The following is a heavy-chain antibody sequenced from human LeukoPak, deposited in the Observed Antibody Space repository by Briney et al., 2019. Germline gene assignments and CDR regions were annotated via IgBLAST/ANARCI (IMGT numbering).Heavy chain of an antibody. CDR3: ARDSSLEWLIYYGMDV. CDR1: GFTFSSYA. Sequence: PGGSLRLSCAASGFTFSSYAMSWVRQAPGKGLEWVSAISGSGGSTYYADSVKGRFTISRDNSKNTLYLQMNSLRAEDTAVYYCARDSSLEWLIYYGMDVWGQGTTVTVSS. D-gene: IGHD3-3*01. CDR2: ISGSGGST. J-gene: IGHJ6*02. V-gene: IGHV3-23*01.